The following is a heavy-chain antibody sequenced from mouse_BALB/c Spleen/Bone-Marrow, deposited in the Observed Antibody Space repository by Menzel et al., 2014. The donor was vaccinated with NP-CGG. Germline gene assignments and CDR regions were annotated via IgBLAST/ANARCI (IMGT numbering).Heavy chain of an antibody. CDR3: ARYRLGTYFDY. Sequence: EVHLVESGAELVKPGASVKLSCTASGFNIKDTYMRWVKQRPEQGLEWIGRIDPANGNTKYDPKFQGKATITADTSSNTAYLQLSSLTSEDTAVYYCARYRLGTYFDYWGQGTTLTVSS. V-gene: IGHV14-3*02. CDR2: IDPANGNT. CDR1: GFNIKDTY. D-gene: IGHD1-2*01. J-gene: IGHJ2*01.